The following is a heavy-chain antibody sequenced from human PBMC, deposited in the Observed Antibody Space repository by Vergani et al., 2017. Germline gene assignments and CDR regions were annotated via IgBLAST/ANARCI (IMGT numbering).Heavy chain of an antibody. V-gene: IGHV4-34*01. CDR1: GGSFSGYY. Sequence: QVQLQQWGAGLLKPSETLSLTCAVYGGSFSGYYWSWIRQPPGKGLEWIGEINYSGSTNYNPSLKSRVTISVDTSKNQFSLKLSSVTAADTAVYYCARGPRYCSGGSCLPVYWGQGTLVTVSS. D-gene: IGHD2-15*01. CDR3: ARGPRYCSGGSCLPVY. CDR2: INYSGST. J-gene: IGHJ4*02.